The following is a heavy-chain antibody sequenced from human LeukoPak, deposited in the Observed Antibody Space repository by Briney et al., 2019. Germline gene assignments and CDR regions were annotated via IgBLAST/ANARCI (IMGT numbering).Heavy chain of an antibody. CDR2: IRNDRIT. J-gene: IGHJ4*02. CDR3: TWMATVFTVDY. D-gene: IGHD5-24*01. Sequence: GGSLRLSCVLSGLTFSDAWMSWVRQAPGKGLEWVGRIRNDRITDYAAPVQGRFSISRDNSKNTFYLQMNSLRTEDTGMYFCTWMATVFTVDYWGQGTLVTVSS. CDR1: GLTFSDAW. V-gene: IGHV3-15*01.